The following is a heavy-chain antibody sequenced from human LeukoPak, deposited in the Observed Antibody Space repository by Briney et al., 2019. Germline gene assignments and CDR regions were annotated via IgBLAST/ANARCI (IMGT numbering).Heavy chain of an antibody. V-gene: IGHV3-23*01. Sequence: GGTLRLSCAASGFTFSSYGMSWVRQAPGKGLEWVSAISGSGGSTYYADSVKGRFTIPRDNSKNTLYLQMNSLRAEDTAGYYCAKEVREHYVWGSYRPRGDYFDYRGHRALVTASS. D-gene: IGHD3-16*02. CDR2: ISGSGGST. J-gene: IGHJ4*01. CDR1: GFTFSSYG. CDR3: AKEVREHYVWGSYRPRGDYFDY.